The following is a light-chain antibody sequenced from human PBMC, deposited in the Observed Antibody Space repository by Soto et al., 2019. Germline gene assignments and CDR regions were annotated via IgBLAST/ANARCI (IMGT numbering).Light chain of an antibody. CDR1: QSISDW. CDR2: DAS. Sequence: DIPITPSPSTPSASVGDRVTITFRASQSISDWLAWFQLKPGKAPKLLIYDASSLESGVPSRFSGSGSGTEFTLTISSLQPDDFATYYCQQYNNYSTFGQGTKVDI. CDR3: QQYNNYST. J-gene: IGKJ1*01. V-gene: IGKV1-5*01.